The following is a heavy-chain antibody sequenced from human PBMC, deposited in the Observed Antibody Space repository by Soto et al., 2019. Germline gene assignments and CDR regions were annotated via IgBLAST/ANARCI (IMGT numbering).Heavy chain of an antibody. J-gene: IGHJ4*02. Sequence: GESLKISCKGSGYSFTSYWIGWVRQMPGKGLEWMGIIYPGDSDTRYSPSFQGQVTISADKSISTAYLQWSSLKASDTAMYYCAREMEGATIGIAAAGTAQXYWGQGNLVTVSS. D-gene: IGHD6-13*01. CDR1: GYSFTSYW. CDR2: IYPGDSDT. CDR3: AREMEGATIGIAAAGTAQXY. V-gene: IGHV5-51*01.